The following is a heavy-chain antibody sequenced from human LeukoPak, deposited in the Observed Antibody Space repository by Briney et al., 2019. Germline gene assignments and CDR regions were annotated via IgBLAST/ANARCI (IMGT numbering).Heavy chain of an antibody. CDR1: GFTFSSYW. Sequence: GGSLRLSCAASGFTFSSYWMHWVRQAPGKGLVWVSRISPDESSTNYADSVKGRFTISRDNAKNTLYLQMNSLRAEDTAVYYCARAGDILTGYYKDYWGQGTLVTVSS. CDR2: ISPDESST. V-gene: IGHV3-74*01. J-gene: IGHJ4*02. CDR3: ARAGDILTGYYKDY. D-gene: IGHD3-9*01.